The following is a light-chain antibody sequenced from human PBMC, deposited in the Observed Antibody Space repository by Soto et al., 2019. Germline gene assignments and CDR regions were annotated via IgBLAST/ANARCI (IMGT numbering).Light chain of an antibody. CDR2: WAS. J-gene: IGKJ4*01. CDR1: QSVLYSSNSKNY. V-gene: IGKV4-1*01. Sequence: DIVLTQTPDSLTVSLGERATINCRSSQSVLYSSNSKNYLAWYQQKPGRPPKLLLYWASTRESGVPDRFSGSGSGKVVTLTISSLQAEDVATYYWQQYYSSPVAFGGGTKVEL. CDR3: QQYYSSPVA.